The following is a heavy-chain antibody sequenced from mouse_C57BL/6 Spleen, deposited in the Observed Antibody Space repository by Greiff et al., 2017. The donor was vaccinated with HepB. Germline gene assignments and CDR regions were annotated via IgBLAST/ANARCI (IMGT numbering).Heavy chain of an antibody. J-gene: IGHJ4*01. CDR2: ISSGGDYI. CDR3: TRDGYYAGYAMDY. Sequence: DVMLVESGEGLVKPGGSLKLSCAASGFTFSSYAMSWVRQTPEKRLEWVAYISSGGDYIYYADTVKGRFTISRDNARNTLYLQMSSLKSEDTAMYYCTRDGYYAGYAMDYWGQGTSVTVSS. CDR1: GFTFSSYA. D-gene: IGHD2-3*01. V-gene: IGHV5-9-1*02.